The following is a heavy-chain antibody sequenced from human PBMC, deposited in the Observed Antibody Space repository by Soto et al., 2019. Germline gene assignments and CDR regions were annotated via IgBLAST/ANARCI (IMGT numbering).Heavy chain of an antibody. V-gene: IGHV3-74*01. CDR1: EFTFSGRS. Sequence: VQLVASGGGLVQHGGSLRLSCAASEFTFSGRSVHWVRQAPGKGLVWVSGIDKVGTDSTYADSVKGRFTSSRDNAKNTVYLQMNSLRVEETAVYYCARGWFGPDVWGKGTTVTVSS. D-gene: IGHD3-10*01. CDR3: ARGWFGPDV. CDR2: IDKVGTDS. J-gene: IGHJ6*03.